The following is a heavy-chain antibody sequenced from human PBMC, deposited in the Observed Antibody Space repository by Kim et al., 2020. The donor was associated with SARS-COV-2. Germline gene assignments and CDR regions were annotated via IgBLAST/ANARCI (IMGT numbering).Heavy chain of an antibody. D-gene: IGHD3-3*01. CDR2: ISAYNGNT. V-gene: IGHV1-18*01. CDR3: ARDLRFLEWILDPDYYYYYMDV. Sequence: ASVKVSCKASGYTFTSYGISWVRQAPGQGLEWMGWISAYNGNTNYAQKLQGRVTMTTDTSTSTAYMELRSLRSDDTAVYYCARDLRFLEWILDPDYYYYYMDVWGKGTTVTVSS. CDR1: GYTFTSYG. J-gene: IGHJ6*03.